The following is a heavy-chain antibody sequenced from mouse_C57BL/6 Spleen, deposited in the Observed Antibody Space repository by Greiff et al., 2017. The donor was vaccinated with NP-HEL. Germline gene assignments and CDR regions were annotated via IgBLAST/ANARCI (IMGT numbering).Heavy chain of an antibody. CDR3: ANWDVGCAY. CDR1: GYTFTSYW. J-gene: IGHJ3*01. CDR2: INPSDSDT. Sequence: QVQLQQPGAELVKPGASVKVSCKASGYTFTSYWMHWVKQRPGQGLEWIGRINPSDSDTNYNQKFKGKATLTVDKSSSTAYMQLSSRTSEDSAVYYCANWDVGCAYWGQGTLVTVSA. D-gene: IGHD4-1*01. V-gene: IGHV1-74*01.